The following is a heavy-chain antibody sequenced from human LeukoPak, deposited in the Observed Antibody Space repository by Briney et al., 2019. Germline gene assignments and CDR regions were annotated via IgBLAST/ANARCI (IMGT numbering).Heavy chain of an antibody. CDR2: IYYSGST. J-gene: IGHJ4*02. CDR1: GGSISSSSYY. V-gene: IGHV4-39*07. D-gene: IGHD1-1*01. CDR3: ARGLHDEDFDY. Sequence: SETLSLTCTVSGGSISSSSYYWGWIRQPPGKGLEWIGSIYYSGSTYYNPSLKSRVTISVDTSKNQFSLKLTSVTAADTAVYYCARGLHDEDFDYWGQGTLVTVSS.